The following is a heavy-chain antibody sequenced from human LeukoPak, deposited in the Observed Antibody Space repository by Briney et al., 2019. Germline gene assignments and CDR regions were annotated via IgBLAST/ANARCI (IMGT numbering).Heavy chain of an antibody. Sequence: ASVKVSCKASGYTFTGYYMHWVRQAPGQGLEWMGWINPNSGGTNYAQKFQGRVTMTRDTSISTAYMELSRLRSDDTAVYYCARDFSYCSGGSCYPDLNWFDPWGQGTLVTVSS. D-gene: IGHD2-15*01. CDR3: ARDFSYCSGGSCYPDLNWFDP. CDR2: INPNSGGT. CDR1: GYTFTGYY. V-gene: IGHV1-2*02. J-gene: IGHJ5*02.